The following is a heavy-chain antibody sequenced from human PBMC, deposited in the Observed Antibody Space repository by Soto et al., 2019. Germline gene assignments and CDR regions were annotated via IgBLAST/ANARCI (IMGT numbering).Heavy chain of an antibody. Sequence: QVQLVQSGAELKKPGSSVKVSCRASGDTFSSYTVSWVRQAPGQGLEWMGRIIPILGITNYARKFQGRVTITADKSRTTAYMELTNLRSDDTAIYYCARRRYCGADCYSNYYYGMDVWGQGTSVTVSS. V-gene: IGHV1-69*02. CDR2: IIPILGIT. J-gene: IGHJ6*02. D-gene: IGHD2-21*02. CDR1: GDTFSSYT. CDR3: ARRRYCGADCYSNYYYGMDV.